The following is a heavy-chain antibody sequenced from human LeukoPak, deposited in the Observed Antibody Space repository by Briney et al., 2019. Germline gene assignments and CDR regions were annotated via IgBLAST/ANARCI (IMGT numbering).Heavy chain of an antibody. CDR3: ARIPRFSSGSYGGSLDY. V-gene: IGHV4-59*12. CDR2: IYYSGST. J-gene: IGHJ4*02. CDR1: GGSISSYY. D-gene: IGHD1-26*01. Sequence: PSETLSLTCTVSGGSISSYYWSWIRQPPGKGLEWIGYIYYSGSTNYNPSLKSRVTISVDTSKNQFSLKLSSVTAADTAVHYCARIPRFSSGSYGGSLDYWGQGTLVTVSS.